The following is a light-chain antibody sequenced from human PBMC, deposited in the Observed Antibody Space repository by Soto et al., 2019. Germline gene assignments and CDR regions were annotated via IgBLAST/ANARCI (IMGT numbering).Light chain of an antibody. CDR1: QTISSY. V-gene: IGKV1-39*01. J-gene: IGKJ2*02. CDR3: QQSHSIPCT. CDR2: AAS. Sequence: DIQMTQSPSSLSASVGDIVTITCRASQTISSYLNWYQQKPGKAPKLLIYAASSLQSGVPSRFSGSGSGTDFTLTISSLQPEDFATYYCQQSHSIPCTCGQGTKLEIK.